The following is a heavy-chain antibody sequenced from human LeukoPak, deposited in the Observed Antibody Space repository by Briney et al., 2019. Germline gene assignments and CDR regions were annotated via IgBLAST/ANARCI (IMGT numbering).Heavy chain of an antibody. CDR1: GFTFSSCS. CDR2: ISYDGSKK. V-gene: IGHV3-30*18. D-gene: IGHD6-13*01. CDR3: AKSGWYPTLFDY. Sequence: GGSLRLSCAASGFTFSSCSMNWVRQAPGKGLEWVAVISYDGSKKYYADSVKGRFTISRDNSKNTLYLQMNSLRAEDTAVYYCAKSGWYPTLFDYWGQGTLVTVSS. J-gene: IGHJ4*02.